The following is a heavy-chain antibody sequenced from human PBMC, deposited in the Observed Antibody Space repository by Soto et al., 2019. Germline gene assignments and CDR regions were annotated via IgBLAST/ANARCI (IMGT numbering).Heavy chain of an antibody. D-gene: IGHD3-10*01. V-gene: IGHV1-69*06. CDR3: ARDLPSLEVRSYGMDV. CDR2: ITPAFGTP. Sequence: QVQLVQSGAEVKKPGSSVKVSCKVSGGTFSSYRFSWVRQAPGQGLEWMGGITPAFGTPDYAQKFQGRVTLTADRSTNTAYMELSRLTSEDTAVYYCARDLPSLEVRSYGMDVWGQGITVTVSS. CDR1: GGTFSSYR. J-gene: IGHJ6*02.